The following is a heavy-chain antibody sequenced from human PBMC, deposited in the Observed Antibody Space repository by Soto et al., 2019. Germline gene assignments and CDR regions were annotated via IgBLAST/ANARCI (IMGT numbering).Heavy chain of an antibody. Sequence: SVKVSCKASGFTFSTSAVQWVRQARGQRLEWIGWIVVGSGNTIYARKFQERVTITRDMSTSTVYMELSSLRSEDTALYYCAAPSKGGYYYGMDVWGQGTMVTV. D-gene: IGHD3-16*01. V-gene: IGHV1-58*01. J-gene: IGHJ6*02. CDR2: IVVGSGNT. CDR1: GFTFSTSA. CDR3: AAPSKGGYYYGMDV.